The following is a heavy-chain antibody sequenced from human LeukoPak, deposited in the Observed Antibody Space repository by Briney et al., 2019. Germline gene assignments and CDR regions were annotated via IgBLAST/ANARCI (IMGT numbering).Heavy chain of an antibody. CDR2: INPSGCST. V-gene: IGHV1-46*01. D-gene: IGHD3-3*01. Sequence: ASVKVSCKASGYTFTSYYMHWVRRAPGQGLEWMGIINPSGCSTSYAQKFQGGVTMTRDTSTSTVYMELSSLRSEDTAVYYCARSAYYDFWSGYYGSTRYFDYWGQGTLVTVSS. CDR3: ARSAYYDFWSGYYGSTRYFDY. CDR1: GYTFTSYY. J-gene: IGHJ4*02.